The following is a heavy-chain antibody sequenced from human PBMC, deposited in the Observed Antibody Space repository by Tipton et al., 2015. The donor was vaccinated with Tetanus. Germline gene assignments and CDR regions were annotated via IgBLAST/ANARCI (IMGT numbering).Heavy chain of an antibody. CDR1: GGSISSSSYY. J-gene: IGHJ5*02. CDR3: ARLSYGLDWFDP. CDR2: IYYSGST. D-gene: IGHD3-10*01. V-gene: IGHV4-39*01. Sequence: TLSLTCTVSGGSISSSSYYWGWIRQPPGKGLEWIGSIYYSGSTYYNPSLKSRVTISVDTSKNQFSLKLSSVTAADTAVYYCARLSYGLDWFDPWGQGALVTVSS.